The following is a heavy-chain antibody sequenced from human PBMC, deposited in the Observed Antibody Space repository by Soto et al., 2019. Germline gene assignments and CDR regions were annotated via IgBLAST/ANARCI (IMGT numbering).Heavy chain of an antibody. CDR1: CGSISGSSYY. CDR2: VHYSGST. CDR3: ASFSGATYGDYGGGIKY. Sequence: SETLSLTCTVSCGSISGSSYYWGWIRQPPGKGLECIGSVHYSGSTDYNPSLKSRVTISVDTSKNQFSLKPSSVTAADTAVYFCASFSGATYGDYGGGIKYWGQGTLVTVSS. J-gene: IGHJ4*02. D-gene: IGHD4-17*01. V-gene: IGHV4-39*01.